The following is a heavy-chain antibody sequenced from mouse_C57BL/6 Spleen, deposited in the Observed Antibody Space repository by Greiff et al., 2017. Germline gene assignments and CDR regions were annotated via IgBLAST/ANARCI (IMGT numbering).Heavy chain of an antibody. D-gene: IGHD2-4*01. CDR1: GYTFTSYW. J-gene: IGHJ3*01. Sequence: VQLQQSGAELVKPGASVKMSCKASGYTFTSYWITWVKPRPGQGLEWIGDIYPGSGSTNYNEKFKSKATLTVDTSSSTAYMQLSSLTSEDSAVYYCAREYDYPWFAYWGKGTLVTVSA. V-gene: IGHV1-55*01. CDR3: AREYDYPWFAY. CDR2: IYPGSGST.